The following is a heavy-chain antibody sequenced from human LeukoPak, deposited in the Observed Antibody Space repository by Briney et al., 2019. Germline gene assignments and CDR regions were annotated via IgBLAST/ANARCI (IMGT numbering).Heavy chain of an antibody. CDR1: GFIFSSYA. V-gene: IGHV3-30*04. D-gene: IGHD1-1*01. J-gene: IGHJ4*02. Sequence: GGSLRLSCAASGFIFSSYAMHWVRQAPGKGLEWVAVISYDGSNKYYADSVKGRFTISRDNSKNTLYLQMNSLRAEDTAVYYCARDPLGTRPGFDDWGQGTLVTVSS. CDR3: ARDPLGTRPGFDD. CDR2: ISYDGSNK.